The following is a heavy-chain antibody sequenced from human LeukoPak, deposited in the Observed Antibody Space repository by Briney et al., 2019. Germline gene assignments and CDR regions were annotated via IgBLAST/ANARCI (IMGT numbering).Heavy chain of an antibody. V-gene: IGHV3-21*01. J-gene: IGHJ4*02. D-gene: IGHD3-22*01. Sequence: GGSLRLSCGASWFSLNRYSMNWVGQAPGKGLERVSSISISSGSIYYADSVKGRFTISRDNAKNSLYLQMNSLRAEDPAIYYFGKTYYEDSVGYSAFDYWGQGSRVIVSS. CDR1: WFSLNRYS. CDR3: GKTYYEDSVGYSAFDY. CDR2: ISISSGSI.